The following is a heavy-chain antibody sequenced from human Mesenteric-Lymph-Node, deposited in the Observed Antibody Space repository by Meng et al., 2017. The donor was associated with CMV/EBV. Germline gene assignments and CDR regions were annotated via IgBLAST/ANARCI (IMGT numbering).Heavy chain of an antibody. V-gene: IGHV3-23*03. CDR2: IYSGASTT. J-gene: IGHJ4*02. Sequence: GGSLRLSCAASGFTFSNYVISWVRQAPGKGLEWVSVIYSGASTTFYADSVKGRFTISRDNSKNTLDLQMNSLRAEDTAIYYCAKSRWAFYDSSGYCFDFWGQGTLVTVSS. CDR3: AKSRWAFYDSSGYCFDF. CDR1: GFTFSNYV. D-gene: IGHD3-22*01.